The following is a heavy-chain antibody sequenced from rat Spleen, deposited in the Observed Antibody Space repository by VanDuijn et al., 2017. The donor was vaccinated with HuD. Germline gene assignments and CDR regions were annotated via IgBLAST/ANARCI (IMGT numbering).Heavy chain of an antibody. CDR2: ISASGGST. J-gene: IGHJ3*01. V-gene: IGHV5-46*01. Sequence: EVQLVESGGGLVQPGGSMKLSCAVSGFTSTSFPVAWVRQAPTKGLEWVATISASGGSTYFRDSVKGRFTISRDVTKTTLYLQMSSLRSEDTATYYCTTHGYPGIPYNWFAYWGQGTLVTVSS. D-gene: IGHD1-4*01. CDR1: GFTSTSFP. CDR3: TTHGYPGIPYNWFAY.